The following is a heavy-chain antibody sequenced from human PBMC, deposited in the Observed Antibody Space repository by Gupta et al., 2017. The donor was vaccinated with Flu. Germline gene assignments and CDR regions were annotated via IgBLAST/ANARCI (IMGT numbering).Heavy chain of an antibody. V-gene: IGHV3-23*01. CDR2: ISGSGGST. Sequence: EVQLLESGGGLVQPGGSLRLSCAASGFTFSSYAMSWVRQAPGKGLEWVSAISGSGGSTYYADSVKGRFTISRDNSKNTLYLQMNSLRAEDTAVYYCATSDLRRWLQQYYFDYWGQGTLVTVSS. CDR3: ATSDLRRWLQQYYFDY. J-gene: IGHJ4*02. CDR1: GFTFSSYA. D-gene: IGHD5-24*01.